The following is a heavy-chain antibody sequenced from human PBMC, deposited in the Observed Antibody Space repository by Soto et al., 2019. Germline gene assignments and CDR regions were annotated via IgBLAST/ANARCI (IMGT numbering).Heavy chain of an antibody. CDR1: GYTFTSYY. Sequence: GASVQVSCKASGYTFTSYYMHWVRQAPGQGLEWMGIINPSGGSTSYAQKFQGRVTMTRDTSTSTVYMELSSLRSEDTAVYYCARDLGYCSGGSCYAFDYWGQGTLVTVSS. CDR2: INPSGGST. D-gene: IGHD2-15*01. J-gene: IGHJ4*02. V-gene: IGHV1-46*03. CDR3: ARDLGYCSGGSCYAFDY.